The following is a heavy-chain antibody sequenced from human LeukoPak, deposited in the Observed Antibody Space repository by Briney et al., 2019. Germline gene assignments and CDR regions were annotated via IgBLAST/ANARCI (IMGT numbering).Heavy chain of an antibody. J-gene: IGHJ5*02. CDR2: INPNSGGT. CDR1: GYTFTGYY. D-gene: IGHD2-2*01. Sequence: ASVKVSCKASGYTFTGYYMHWVRQAPGQGLEWMGWINPNSGGTNYAQKFQGRVTMTRDTSISTAYMELSRLRSDDTAVPYSARLRQGHCSSPSCSFDPWGQGPLVTASS. V-gene: IGHV1-2*02. CDR3: ARLRQGHCSSPSCSFDP.